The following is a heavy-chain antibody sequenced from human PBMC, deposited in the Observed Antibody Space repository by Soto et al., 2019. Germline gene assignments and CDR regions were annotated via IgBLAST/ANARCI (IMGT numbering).Heavy chain of an antibody. J-gene: IGHJ4*02. CDR3: SRFAARPPFEY. D-gene: IGHD6-6*01. V-gene: IGHV4-39*01. CDR1: GGSVNSGSY. CDR2: IYYSGTT. Sequence: PSETLSLTCIVSGGSVNSGSYWGGIRQPPGKAPEWIGSIYYSGTTYYNPSLKSRVTISVDSSRNQVSLKMTSVTAADTAVYYCSRFAARPPFEYWGQGLVVTVSS.